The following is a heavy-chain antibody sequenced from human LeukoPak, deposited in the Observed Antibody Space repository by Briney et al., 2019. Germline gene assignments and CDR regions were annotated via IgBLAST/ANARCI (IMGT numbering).Heavy chain of an antibody. V-gene: IGHV3-23*01. D-gene: IGHD6-19*01. J-gene: IGHJ5*02. CDR2: ISGSGGST. CDR1: GFTFSSYA. CDR3: AKDHTSGWYSGYNWFDP. Sequence: HPGRSLRLSCAASGFTFSSYAMSWVRQAPGKGLEWVSAISGSGGSTYYADSVKGRFTISRDNSKNTLYLQMNSLRAEDTAVYYCAKDHTSGWYSGYNWFDPWGQGTLVTVSS.